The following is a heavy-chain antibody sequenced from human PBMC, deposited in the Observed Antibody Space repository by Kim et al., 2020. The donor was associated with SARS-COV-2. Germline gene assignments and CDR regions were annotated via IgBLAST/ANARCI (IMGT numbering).Heavy chain of an antibody. CDR2: IIPIFGTA. D-gene: IGHD1-26*01. CDR3: ARKHGVGARLYYYYGMDV. J-gene: IGHJ6*02. CDR1: GCTFSSYA. V-gene: IGHV1-69*13. Sequence: SVKVSCKASGCTFSSYAISWVRQAPGQGLEWMGGIIPIFGTANYAQKFQGRVTITADESTSTAYMELSSLRSEDTAVYYCARKHGVGARLYYYYGMDVWGRGTTVTVSS.